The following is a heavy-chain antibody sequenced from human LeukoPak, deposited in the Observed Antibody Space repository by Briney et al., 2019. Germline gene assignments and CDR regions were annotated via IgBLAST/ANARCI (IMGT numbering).Heavy chain of an antibody. CDR3: ALTGYSSGFDYFDY. D-gene: IGHD6-19*01. CDR1: GGSFSGYY. CDR2: INHSGST. V-gene: IGHV4-34*01. Sequence: PSETLSLTCAVYGGSFSGYYWSCIRQPPGKGLEWIGEINHSGSTNYNPSLKSRVTISVDTSKNQFSLRLSSVTAADTAVYYCALTGYSSGFDYFDYWGQGTLVTVSS. J-gene: IGHJ4*02.